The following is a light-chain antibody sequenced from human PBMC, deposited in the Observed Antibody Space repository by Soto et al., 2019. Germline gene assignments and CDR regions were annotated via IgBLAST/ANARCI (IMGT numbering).Light chain of an antibody. Sequence: RLTHSTTTLSASVAYMVAIAGRASQSISNWLAWYQQTPGKAPNLLIYDASSLESGVPSRFSGSGSGTEFPLTISSLPDDDFGNYCSQSYNRLYTFGQGTKVDI. J-gene: IGKJ2*01. CDR2: DAS. CDR3: QSYNRLYT. V-gene: IGKV1-5*01. CDR1: QSISNW.